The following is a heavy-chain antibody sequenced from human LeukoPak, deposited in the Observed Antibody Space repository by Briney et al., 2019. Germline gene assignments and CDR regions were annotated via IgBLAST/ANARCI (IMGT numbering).Heavy chain of an antibody. CDR2: ISGSGGGT. CDR3: ANGLATTSRHYYFDY. CDR1: GFTFSTYG. J-gene: IGHJ4*02. D-gene: IGHD6-19*01. Sequence: GGSLRLFCAASGFTFSTYGMSWVRQAPGKGLEWVSAISGSGGGTYYADSVKGRFTISRDNSKNTLYLQMNSLRAEDTAVYYCANGLATTSRHYYFDYWGQGTLVTVSS. V-gene: IGHV3-23*01.